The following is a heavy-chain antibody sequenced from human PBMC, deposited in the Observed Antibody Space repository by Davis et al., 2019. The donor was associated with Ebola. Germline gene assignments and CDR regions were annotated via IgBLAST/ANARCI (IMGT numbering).Heavy chain of an antibody. CDR1: GFTFSSYA. V-gene: IGHV3-23*01. Sequence: GESLKISCAASGFTFSSYAMTWVRQAPGKGLEWVSYISASGGSTFYADSVKGRFTISRDNAKNSLYLQMNSLRAEDTALYYCAKDITAVAAQGGMDVWGKGTTVTVSS. CDR3: AKDITAVAAQGGMDV. D-gene: IGHD6-19*01. J-gene: IGHJ6*04. CDR2: ISASGGST.